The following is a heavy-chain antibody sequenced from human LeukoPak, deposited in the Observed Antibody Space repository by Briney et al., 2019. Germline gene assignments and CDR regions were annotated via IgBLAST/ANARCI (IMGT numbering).Heavy chain of an antibody. J-gene: IGHJ4*02. V-gene: IGHV3-30*02. Sequence: GGSLRLSFPSSGFTFRSYGLHWVGQAPGKGLEWVSFIRYDGNPTYCADSVKGRFTISRDNSKNMVYMQMNSLRVEDTAVYCCAKDFAYAPGHWGQGTLVSVSS. CDR3: AKDFAYAPGH. D-gene: IGHD3-10*01. CDR1: GFTFRSYG. CDR2: IRYDGNPT.